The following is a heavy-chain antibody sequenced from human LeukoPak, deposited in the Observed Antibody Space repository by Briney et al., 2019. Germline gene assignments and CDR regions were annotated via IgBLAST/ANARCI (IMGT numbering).Heavy chain of an antibody. J-gene: IGHJ5*02. Sequence: PSETLSLTCTVSGGPISSSSYYWSWIRQPPGKGLEWIGYIYYSGSTNYNPSLKSRVTISVDTSKNQFSLKLSSVTAADTAVYYCARSHWGPYGSRIANWFDPWGQGTLVTVSS. CDR1: GGPISSSSYY. V-gene: IGHV4-61*05. D-gene: IGHD6-13*01. CDR3: ARSHWGPYGSRIANWFDP. CDR2: IYYSGST.